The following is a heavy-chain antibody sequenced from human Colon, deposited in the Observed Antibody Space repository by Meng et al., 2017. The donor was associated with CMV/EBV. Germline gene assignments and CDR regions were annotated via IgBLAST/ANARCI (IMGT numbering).Heavy chain of an antibody. J-gene: IGHJ6*02. CDR3: ARGPDFWSGYFSYYYYYGMDV. V-gene: IGHV1-8*03. Sequence: ASVKVSCKASGYTFTSYDINWVRQATGQGLEWMGWMNPNSGNTGYAQKFQGRVTITRNTSISTAYMELSSLRSEDTAVYYCARGPDFWSGYFSYYYYYGMDVWGQGTTVTVSS. CDR1: GYTFTSYD. D-gene: IGHD3-3*01. CDR2: MNPNSGNT.